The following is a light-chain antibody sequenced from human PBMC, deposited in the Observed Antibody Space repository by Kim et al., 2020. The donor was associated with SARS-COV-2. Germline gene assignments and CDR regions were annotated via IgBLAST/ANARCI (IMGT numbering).Light chain of an antibody. V-gene: IGLV3-1*01. Sequence: SYELTQPPSVSASPGQTASITCSGDKLGDKYVSWYQKKPGQSPVLVIYQDTKRPSGIPERFSGSNSGNTATLTISGTQATDEADYYCQTWDNVNVIFGGGTQLTVL. CDR1: KLGDKY. CDR2: QDT. J-gene: IGLJ2*01. CDR3: QTWDNVNVI.